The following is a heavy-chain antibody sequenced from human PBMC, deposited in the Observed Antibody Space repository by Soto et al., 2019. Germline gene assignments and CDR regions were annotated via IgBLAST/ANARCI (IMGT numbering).Heavy chain of an antibody. CDR1: GFTFSSYA. CDR2: ISGSGGST. CDR3: AKGSHYDILTAYHAFDY. Sequence: PGGSLRLSCASSGFTFSSYAMSWVRQAPGKGLEWVSAISGSGGSTYYADSVKGRFTISRDNSKNTLYLQMNSLRAEDTAVYYCAKGSHYDILTAYHAFDYWGPGTLVTVS. D-gene: IGHD3-9*01. J-gene: IGHJ4*02. V-gene: IGHV3-23*01.